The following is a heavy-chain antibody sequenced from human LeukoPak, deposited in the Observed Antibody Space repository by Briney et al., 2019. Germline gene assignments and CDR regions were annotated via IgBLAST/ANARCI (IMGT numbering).Heavy chain of an antibody. J-gene: IGHJ6*04. V-gene: IGHV4-34*01. Sequence: SETLSLTCAVYGGSFSGYYWSWIRQPPGKGLEWIGEINHSGSTNYNPSLKSRVTISVDTSKNQFSLKLSSVTAADTAVYYCARELYYYGSGSPRSGMDVWGKGTRSPSPQ. CDR3: ARELYYYGSGSPRSGMDV. CDR2: INHSGST. D-gene: IGHD3-10*01. CDR1: GGSFSGYY.